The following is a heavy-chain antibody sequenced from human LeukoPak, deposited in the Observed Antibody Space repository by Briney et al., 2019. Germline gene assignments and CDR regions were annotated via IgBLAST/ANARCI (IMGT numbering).Heavy chain of an antibody. CDR3: AKGYCSSTSCYARFDP. J-gene: IGHJ5*02. V-gene: IGHV3-23*01. Sequence: GGSLRLSCAASGFTFSSYAMSWVRQAPGKGLEWVSAISGSGGSTYYADSVKGRFTISRDNSKNTLYLLMNSLRAEDTAVYYCAKGYCSSTSCYARFDPWGQGTLVTVSS. CDR1: GFTFSSYA. CDR2: ISGSGGST. D-gene: IGHD2-2*01.